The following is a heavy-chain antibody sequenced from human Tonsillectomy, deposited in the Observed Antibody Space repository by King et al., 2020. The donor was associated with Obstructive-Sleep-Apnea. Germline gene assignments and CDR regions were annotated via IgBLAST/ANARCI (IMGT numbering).Heavy chain of an antibody. CDR2: INTDSSNI. CDR1: GFXXSTNS. Sequence: VQLVESGGGLVQPGGSLRLSCTASGFXXSTNSMTWVRQAPGKGLEWVSYINTDSSNIYYADSVKGRFTISRDNAKNSLYLQMNRLRAADTAVYYCARLVDDYGDYXNWYFDIWGRXTXVTVS. D-gene: IGHD4-17*01. J-gene: IGHJ2*01. V-gene: IGHV3-48*01. CDR3: ARLVDDYGDYXNWYFDI.